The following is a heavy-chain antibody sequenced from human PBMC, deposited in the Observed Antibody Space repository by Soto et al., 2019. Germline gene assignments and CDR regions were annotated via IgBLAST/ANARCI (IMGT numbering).Heavy chain of an antibody. CDR1: GDTISTGGYT. J-gene: IGHJ6*02. CDR2: TYHSGNP. CDR3: AREGYSSGYYYYYGMDV. D-gene: IGHD3-22*01. Sequence: SETLSLTCDVSGDTISTGGYTWAWIRQPPGKALEWIGHTYHSGNPYYNPSLKSRVTISLDRSKNQFSLKLSSVTAADTAVYYCAREGYSSGYYYYYGMDVWGQGTTVTVS. V-gene: IGHV4-30-2*01.